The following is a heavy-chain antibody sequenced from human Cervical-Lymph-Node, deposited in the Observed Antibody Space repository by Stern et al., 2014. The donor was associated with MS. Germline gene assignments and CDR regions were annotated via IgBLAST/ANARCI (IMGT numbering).Heavy chain of an antibody. CDR1: GFTFSSHG. V-gene: IGHV3-30*18. CDR3: ANAGNWAFDY. D-gene: IGHD7-27*01. J-gene: IGHJ4*02. CDR2: ISYDGSNK. Sequence: VQLVESGGGVVQPGRSLRLSCAASGFTFSSHGMHWVRQAPGKGLEWVAVISYDGSNKYYADSVKGRFTISRDNSKNTLYLQVNSLRAEDTAVYYCANAGNWAFDYWGQGTLVTVSS.